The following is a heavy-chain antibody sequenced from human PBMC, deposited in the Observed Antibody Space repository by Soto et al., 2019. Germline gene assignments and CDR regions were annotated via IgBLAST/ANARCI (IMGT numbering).Heavy chain of an antibody. V-gene: IGHV3-53*01. Sequence: EVQLVESGGGLIQPGGSLRLSCTASGFTVSSNYMSWVRQAPGKGLEWVSVIYSGGSTYYADSVKGRFTISRDSSKNTLYLQMNSLRAEDTAVYYCARFSGYPNYYFDYWGQGTLVTVS. J-gene: IGHJ4*02. CDR1: GFTVSSNY. CDR2: IYSGGST. CDR3: ARFSGYPNYYFDY. D-gene: IGHD5-18*01.